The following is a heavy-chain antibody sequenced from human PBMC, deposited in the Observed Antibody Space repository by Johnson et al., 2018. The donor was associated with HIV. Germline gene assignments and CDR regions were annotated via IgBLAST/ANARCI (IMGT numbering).Heavy chain of an antibody. V-gene: IGHV3-66*02. D-gene: IGHD6-19*01. CDR3: ARDNGWALGPDAFDI. CDR2: IYSGGST. J-gene: IGHJ3*02. CDR1: GFTVSSNY. Sequence: EVQLLESGGGLVQPGGSLRLSCAASGFTVSSNYMSWVRQAPGKGLEWVSVIYSGGSTYYADSVKGRFTISRDNSKNTLYLQMNSLRAEDTAVYYCARDNGWALGPDAFDIWGQGTMVTVSS.